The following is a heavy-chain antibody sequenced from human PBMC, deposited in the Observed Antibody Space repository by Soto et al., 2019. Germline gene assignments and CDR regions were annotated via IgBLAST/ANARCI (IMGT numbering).Heavy chain of an antibody. V-gene: IGHV4-39*01. J-gene: IGHJ6*02. CDR3: RRSSRYSTDV. D-gene: IGHD6-13*01. CDR1: GDSIRSSSY. Sequence: SETLSLTCTVSGDSIRSSSYWGWIRQPPGKGLEWIGSIYSTGNTYYNPSLNSQVTISVDTSKNQFSLNVISVTAADTAVYYCRRSSRYSTDVRGQRTKVTVSS. CDR2: IYSTGNT.